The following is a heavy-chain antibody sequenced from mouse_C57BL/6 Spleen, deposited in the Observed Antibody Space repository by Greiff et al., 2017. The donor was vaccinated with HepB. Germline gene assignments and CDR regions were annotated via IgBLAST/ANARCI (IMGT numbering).Heavy chain of an antibody. CDR3: ARWSTTVVAGGY. CDR1: GYTFTSYW. J-gene: IGHJ2*01. V-gene: IGHV1-64*01. D-gene: IGHD1-1*01. CDR2: IHPNSGST. Sequence: QLQQPGAELVKPGASVKLSCKASGYTFTSYWMHWVKQRPGQGLEWIGMIHPNSGSTNYNEKFKSKATLTVDKSSSTAYMQLSSLTSEDSAVYYCARWSTTVVAGGYWGQGTTLTVSS.